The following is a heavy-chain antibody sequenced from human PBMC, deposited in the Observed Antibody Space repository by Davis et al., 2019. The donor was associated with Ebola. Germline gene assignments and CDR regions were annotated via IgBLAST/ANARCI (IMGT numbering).Heavy chain of an antibody. J-gene: IGHJ6*03. Sequence: MPSETLPLTCAVYGGSFSGYYWSWIRQPPGKGLEWIGKINHSGTTNSNPSLKSRVTISVDMSKNQFSLQLSSVTATDTAVYYCARVPKKYDFWSGIYYYYYMDVWGKGTTVTVSS. CDR3: ARVPKKYDFWSGIYYYYYMDV. CDR2: INHSGTT. CDR1: GGSFSGYY. V-gene: IGHV4-34*01. D-gene: IGHD3-3*01.